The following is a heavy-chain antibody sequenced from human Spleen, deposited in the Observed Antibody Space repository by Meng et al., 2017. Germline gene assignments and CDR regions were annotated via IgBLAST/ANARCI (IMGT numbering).Heavy chain of an antibody. CDR1: GFTFSDYY. D-gene: IGHD5-12*01. CDR2: ISSSGSTI. CDR3: ARAYSGYVDLWYFDL. J-gene: IGHJ2*01. V-gene: IGHV3-11*01. Sequence: GESLKISCAAPGFTFSDYYMSWIRQAPGKGLEWVSYISSSGSTIYYADSVKGRFTISRDNAKNSLYLQMNSLRAEDTAVYYCARAYSGYVDLWYFDLWGRGTLVTVSS.